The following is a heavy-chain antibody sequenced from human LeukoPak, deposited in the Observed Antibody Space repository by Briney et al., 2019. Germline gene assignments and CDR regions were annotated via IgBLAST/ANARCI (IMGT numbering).Heavy chain of an antibody. J-gene: IGHJ6*03. CDR3: ANLRCSSTSCYYYYYYYMDV. D-gene: IGHD2-2*01. CDR2: IYFSGST. Sequence: SETLSLTCAVSGDSIDSTRYYWGWIRQPPGKGLEWIGSIYFSGSTYYNPSLKRRVTISVDTSKNQFSLKLSSVTAADTAVYYCANLRCSSTSCYYYYYYYMDVWGKGTTVTVSS. V-gene: IGHV4-39*07. CDR1: GDSIDSTRYY.